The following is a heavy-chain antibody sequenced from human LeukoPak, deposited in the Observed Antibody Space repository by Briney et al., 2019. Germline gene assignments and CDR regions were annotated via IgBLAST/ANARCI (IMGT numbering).Heavy chain of an antibody. Sequence: GEPLKISCKGSGYSFTTYGISWVRQMPGQGLEWMGRIDPSDSYTNYSPSFQGHVTISADKSISTAYVQWGSLKASDTAIYYCARDAEPYGMDVWGQGTAVSVSS. CDR2: IDPSDSYT. D-gene: IGHD1-26*01. V-gene: IGHV5-10-1*01. CDR3: ARDAEPYGMDV. J-gene: IGHJ6*02. CDR1: GYSFTTYG.